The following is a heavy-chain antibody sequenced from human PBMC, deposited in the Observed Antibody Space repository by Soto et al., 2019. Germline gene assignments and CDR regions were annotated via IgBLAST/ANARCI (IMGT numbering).Heavy chain of an antibody. CDR1: GFPFSNYA. CDR3: AKEGQYDVLTGYYFY. CDR2: ISRTGAKT. J-gene: IGHJ4*02. Sequence: PVGSLRLSCAASGFPFSNYAMTWVRQAPGKGLDWVSSISRTGAKTYHADSVKGRFTISRDNSKNTLYLQMNSLRAEDTAAYYCAKEGQYDVLTGYYFYWGQGTLVTVSS. D-gene: IGHD3-9*01. V-gene: IGHV3-23*01.